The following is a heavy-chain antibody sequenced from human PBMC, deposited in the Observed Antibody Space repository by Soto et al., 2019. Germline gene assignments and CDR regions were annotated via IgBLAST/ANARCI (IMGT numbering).Heavy chain of an antibody. V-gene: IGHV1-69*08. CDR1: GGTFSSYT. D-gene: IGHD3-10*01. CDR2: IIPILGIA. CDR3: ARDPYYYGSGSWAFDI. J-gene: IGHJ3*02. Sequence: QVQLVQSGAEVKKPGSSVKVSCKASGGTFSSYTISWVRQAPGQGLEWMGRIIPILGIANYAQKFQGRVTITADKATSTAYMELSRLRSEDTAVYYCARDPYYYGSGSWAFDIWGQGTMVTASS.